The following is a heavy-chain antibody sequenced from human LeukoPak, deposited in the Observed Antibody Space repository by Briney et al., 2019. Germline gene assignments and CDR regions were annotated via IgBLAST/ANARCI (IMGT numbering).Heavy chain of an antibody. V-gene: IGHV4-39*01. D-gene: IGHD3-9*01. CDR3: ARHVGLLRNSYYDILSGCWNPNWFDP. Sequence: KPSETLSLTCTVSGGSISSSSYYWGWIRQPPGKGLEWIGSIYYSGSTYYNPSLKSRVTISVDTSKNQFSLKLSSVTAADTAVYYCARHVGLLRNSYYDILSGCWNPNWFDPWGQGTLVTVSS. CDR2: IYYSGST. CDR1: GGSISSSSYY. J-gene: IGHJ5*02.